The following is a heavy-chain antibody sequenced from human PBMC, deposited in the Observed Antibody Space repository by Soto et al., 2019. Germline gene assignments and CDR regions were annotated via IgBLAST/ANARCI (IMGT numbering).Heavy chain of an antibody. D-gene: IGHD5-12*01. V-gene: IGHV4-30-2*01. Sequence: SETLSLTCAVSGGSISSGGYSWSWIRQPPGKGLEWIGYIYHSGSTYYNPSLKSRVTISVDRSKNQFSLKLSSVTAADTAVYYCARHMGVVATEEAFDIWGQGTMVTVSS. CDR1: GGSISSGGYS. CDR2: IYHSGST. J-gene: IGHJ3*02. CDR3: ARHMGVVATEEAFDI.